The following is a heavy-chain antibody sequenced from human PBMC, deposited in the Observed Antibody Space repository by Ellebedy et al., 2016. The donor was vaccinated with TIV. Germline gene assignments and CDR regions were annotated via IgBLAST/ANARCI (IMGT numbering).Heavy chain of an antibody. V-gene: IGHV4-38-2*02. CDR1: GYSISNHYY. D-gene: IGHD4-17*01. Sequence: SETLSLTCTVSGYSISNHYYWGWIRPPPGKGLEWIASVFHTGNTYYNPSLRGRVTMSVDTSRNQFSLKLSSVTAADTAMYYCARDGPDYGDYDFDLWGRGTLVTVSS. CDR3: ARDGPDYGDYDFDL. CDR2: VFHTGNT. J-gene: IGHJ2*01.